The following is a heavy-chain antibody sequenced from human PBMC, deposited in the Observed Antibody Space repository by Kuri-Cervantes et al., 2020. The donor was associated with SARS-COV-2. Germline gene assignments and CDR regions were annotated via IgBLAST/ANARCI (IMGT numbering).Heavy chain of an antibody. CDR2: IYYSGST. V-gene: IGHV4-59*08. D-gene: IGHD6-13*01. J-gene: IGHJ4*02. CDR1: GGSISSYY. Sequence: GSLRPSCTVSGGSISSYYWSWIRQPPGKGLEWIGYIYYSGSTNYNPSLKSRVTISVDTSKNQFSLKLSSVTAADTAVYYCARQAPLQQLALDYWGQGTLVTVSS. CDR3: ARQAPLQQLALDY.